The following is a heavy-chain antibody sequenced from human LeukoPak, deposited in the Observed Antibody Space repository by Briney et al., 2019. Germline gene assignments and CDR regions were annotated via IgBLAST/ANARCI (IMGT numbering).Heavy chain of an antibody. D-gene: IGHD3-10*01. J-gene: IGHJ5*02. CDR1: GYTFTSYG. Sequence: ASVKVSCKASGYTFTSYGISWVRQDPGQGLEWMGWISAYNGNTNYAQKLQGRVTMTTDTSTSTAYMELRSLRSDDTAVYYCARDPGYYGSGSYYNPGWFDPWGQGTLVTVSS. CDR2: ISAYNGNT. CDR3: ARDPGYYGSGSYYNPGWFDP. V-gene: IGHV1-18*01.